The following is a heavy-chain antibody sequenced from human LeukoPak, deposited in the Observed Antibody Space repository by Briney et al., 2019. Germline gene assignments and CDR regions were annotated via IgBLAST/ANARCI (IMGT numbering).Heavy chain of an antibody. CDR3: ARVEMATIITFDY. V-gene: IGHV4-61*01. D-gene: IGHD5-24*01. CDR2: IYYSGGT. CDR1: GGSVSSGSYS. J-gene: IGHJ4*02. Sequence: SETLSLTCTVSGGSVSSGSYSWTWIRQSPGKGLKWIGYIYYSGGTNYNPSLKSRVTISADTAKNQFSLKLTSVTAADTAVYYCARVEMATIITFDYWGQGTLVTVSS.